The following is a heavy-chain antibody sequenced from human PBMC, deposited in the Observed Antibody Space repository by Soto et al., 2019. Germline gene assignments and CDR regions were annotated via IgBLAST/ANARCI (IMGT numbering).Heavy chain of an antibody. CDR1: GFTFSDYY. Sequence: GSLRLSCAASGFTFSDYYMSWIRQAPWKGLEWVSYISSSGSTIYYADSVKGRFTISRDNAKNSLYLQMNSLRAEDTAVYYCARAPPYYYDSSGYYYGYWGQGTLVTVS. CDR3: ARAPPYYYDSSGYYYGY. CDR2: ISSSGSTI. V-gene: IGHV3-11*01. J-gene: IGHJ4*02. D-gene: IGHD3-22*01.